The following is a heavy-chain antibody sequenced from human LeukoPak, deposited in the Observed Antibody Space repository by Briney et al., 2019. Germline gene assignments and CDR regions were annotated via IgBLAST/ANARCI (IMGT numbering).Heavy chain of an antibody. CDR1: GGSISSGSYY. V-gene: IGHV4-61*02. CDR3: ARDRAGSYFDY. D-gene: IGHD1-26*01. J-gene: IGHJ4*02. Sequence: SETLSLTCTVSGGSISSGSYYCTCIRPPAGKGLEWIGRVYTSGTTNYNPSLMSRVTISLDTSKNQFSLNLGSVTAADTAVYYCARDRAGSYFDYWGQGTLVTVSS. CDR2: VYTSGTT.